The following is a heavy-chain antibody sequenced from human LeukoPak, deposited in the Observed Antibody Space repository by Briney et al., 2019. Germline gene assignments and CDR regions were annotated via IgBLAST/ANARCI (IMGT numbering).Heavy chain of an antibody. J-gene: IGHJ4*02. V-gene: IGHV3-23*01. CDR1: GFTFSSYA. CDR2: ISGSGGST. CDR3: GKDYCGGDCYLFDY. Sequence: PGGSLRLSCAASGFTFSSYAMSWVRQAPGKGLEWVSAISGSGGSTYYADSVKGRFTISGDNSKNTLYLQMNSLRAEDTAVYYCGKDYCGGDCYLFDYWGQGTLVTVSS. D-gene: IGHD2-21*02.